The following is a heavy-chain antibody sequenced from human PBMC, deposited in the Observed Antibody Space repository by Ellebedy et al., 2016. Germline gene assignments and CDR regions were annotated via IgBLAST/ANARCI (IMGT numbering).Heavy chain of an antibody. V-gene: IGHV4-39*07. CDR1: GGSISSSSYY. D-gene: IGHD3-9*01. CDR2: IYYSGST. CDR3: ARYTAYYDILTGYSSFDY. J-gene: IGHJ4*02. Sequence: SETLSLXCTVSGGSISSSSYYWGWIRQPPGKGLEWIGSIYYSGSTYYNPSLKSRVTISVDTSKNQFSLKLSSVTAADTAVYYCARYTAYYDILTGYSSFDYWGQGTLVTVSS.